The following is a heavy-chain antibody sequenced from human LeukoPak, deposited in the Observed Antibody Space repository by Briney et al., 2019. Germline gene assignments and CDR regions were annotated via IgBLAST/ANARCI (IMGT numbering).Heavy chain of an antibody. CDR1: GGSISSYY. J-gene: IGHJ4*02. CDR2: IYYSGSI. Sequence: SETLSLTCTVSGGSISSYYWSWIRQPPGKGLEWIGYIYYSGSINYNPSLKSRVTISVDTSKNQFSLKLSSVTAADTAVYYCARSRSITIFGGTYFDYWGQGTLVTVSS. CDR3: ARSRSITIFGGTYFDY. D-gene: IGHD3-3*01. V-gene: IGHV4-59*12.